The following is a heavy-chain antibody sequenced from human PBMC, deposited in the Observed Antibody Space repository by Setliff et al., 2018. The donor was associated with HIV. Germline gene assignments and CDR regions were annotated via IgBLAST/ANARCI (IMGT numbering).Heavy chain of an antibody. V-gene: IGHV3-9*01. CDR3: VREGSVSGKYYYYMNL. CDR2: ISWNSGSI. Sequence: PGGSLRLSCAASGFTFDDYAMHWVRQAPGKGLEWVSGISWNSGSIGYADSVKGRFTISRDNAKNSLYLQMNSLRAEDTALYYCVREGSVSGKYYYYMNLWGKGTTVTVSS. CDR1: GFTFDDYA. J-gene: IGHJ6*03. D-gene: IGHD6-19*01.